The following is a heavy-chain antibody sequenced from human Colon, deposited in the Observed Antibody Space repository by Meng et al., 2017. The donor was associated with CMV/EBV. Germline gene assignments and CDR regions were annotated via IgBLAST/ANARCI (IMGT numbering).Heavy chain of an antibody. Sequence: GESLKISCAASGFTFSSYAMSWVRQAPGKGLEWVSAISGSGGSTYYADSVKGRFTISRDNSKNTLYLQMNSLRAEDTAVYYCARDSNDYSDYAHWFDAWGQGTLVTVSS. CDR3: ARDSNDYSDYAHWFDA. J-gene: IGHJ5*02. V-gene: IGHV3-23*01. CDR2: ISGSGGST. CDR1: GFTFSSYA. D-gene: IGHD4-11*01.